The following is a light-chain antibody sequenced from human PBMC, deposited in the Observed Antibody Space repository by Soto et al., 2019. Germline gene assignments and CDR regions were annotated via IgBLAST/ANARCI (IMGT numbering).Light chain of an antibody. J-gene: IGKJ5*01. Sequence: EVVFTQSPATLSFAPREKATLSCRASQSVNTYIAWYQQKPGRAPRLLIFDASNRASGVPARFSGSGSGTDFTLTISSLEPEDFAVYYCQQCSNWPPITFGQGTRLEIK. CDR3: QQCSNWPPIT. CDR1: QSVNTY. V-gene: IGKV3-11*01. CDR2: DAS.